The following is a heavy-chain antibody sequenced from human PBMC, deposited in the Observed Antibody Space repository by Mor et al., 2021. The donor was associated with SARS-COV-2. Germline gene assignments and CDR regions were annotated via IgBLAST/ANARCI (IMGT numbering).Heavy chain of an antibody. Sequence: SGGSTYYADSVNRRFTISRDNSKNTLYLQMNSLRPEDTAVYYCARDSYDSSGVDFDFWGQGTLVTVSS. J-gene: IGHJ4*02. D-gene: IGHD3-22*01. CDR3: ARDSYDSSGVDFDF. CDR2: SGGST. V-gene: IGHV3-66*01.